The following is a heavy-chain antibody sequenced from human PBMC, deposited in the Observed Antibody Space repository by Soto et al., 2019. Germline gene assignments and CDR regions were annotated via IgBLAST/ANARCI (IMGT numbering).Heavy chain of an antibody. V-gene: IGHV3-33*01. Sequence: GGSLRLSCAASGFMFSNHGMHWVRQAPGKGLEWVAVIWSDGNNRYYADSVKGRFTISRDNSKNTIYLQMNSLRAEDTAVYYCVRGDNWNDESSDYWGQGTQVTVSS. D-gene: IGHD1-1*01. CDR2: IWSDGNNR. CDR1: GFMFSNHG. CDR3: VRGDNWNDESSDY. J-gene: IGHJ4*02.